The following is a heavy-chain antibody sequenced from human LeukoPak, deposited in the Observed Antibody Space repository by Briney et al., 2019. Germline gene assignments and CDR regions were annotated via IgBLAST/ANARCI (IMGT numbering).Heavy chain of an antibody. CDR2: ISAYNGNT. V-gene: IGHV1-18*01. CDR3: ARAGDLHYYDSSGSDY. D-gene: IGHD3-22*01. CDR1: GYTFTSYG. J-gene: IGHJ4*02. Sequence: ASVKVSCKASGYTFTSYGISWVRQAPGQGLEWMGWISAYNGNTNYAQKLQGRVTMTTDTSTSTAYMELRSLRSEDTAVYYCARAGDLHYYDSSGSDYWGQGTLVTVSS.